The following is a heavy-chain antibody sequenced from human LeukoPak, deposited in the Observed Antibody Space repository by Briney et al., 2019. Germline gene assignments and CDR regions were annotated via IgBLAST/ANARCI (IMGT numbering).Heavy chain of an antibody. CDR2: ISWNSGSI. CDR1: GFTFDDYA. J-gene: IGHJ4*02. CDR3: AKDIGYCSSTSCYTVAFDY. V-gene: IGHV3-9*01. Sequence: GGSLRLSCAASGFTFDDYAMHWVRQAPGKGLEWVSGISWNSGSIGYADSVKGRFTISGDNAKNSLYLQMNSLRAEDTALYYCAKDIGYCSSTSCYTVAFDYWGQGTLVTVSS. D-gene: IGHD2-2*02.